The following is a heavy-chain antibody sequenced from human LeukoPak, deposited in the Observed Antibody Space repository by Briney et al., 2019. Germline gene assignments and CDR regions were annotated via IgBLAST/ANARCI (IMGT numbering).Heavy chain of an antibody. Sequence: PGGSLRLSCAASGFTFSNYEMNWVRQAPGKGLEWVSYISGGSTYYADSVKGRFTTSRDHAKNSLYLQLNSLRAEDTAVYYCARDSGEHDFDYWGQGTLVTVSS. J-gene: IGHJ4*02. V-gene: IGHV3-48*03. CDR2: ISGGST. D-gene: IGHD2-21*01. CDR1: GFTFSNYE. CDR3: ARDSGEHDFDY.